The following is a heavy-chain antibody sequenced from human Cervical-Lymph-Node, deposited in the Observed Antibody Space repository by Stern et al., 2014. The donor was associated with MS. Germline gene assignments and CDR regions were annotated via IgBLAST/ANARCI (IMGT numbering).Heavy chain of an antibody. CDR1: GGSISSRY. CDR2: ISHSGDT. CDR3: ARLSTAVDF. J-gene: IGHJ4*02. Sequence: QLQLQQWGPGLVKPSETLSLTCAVSGGSISSRYWGWIRQPPGKGLEWIGLISHSGDTQYNPSLKSPVTISQDTSKTQFPRKVTSGTAADTAVYYCARLSTAVDFWGQGTLVTVSS. V-gene: IGHV4-59*08.